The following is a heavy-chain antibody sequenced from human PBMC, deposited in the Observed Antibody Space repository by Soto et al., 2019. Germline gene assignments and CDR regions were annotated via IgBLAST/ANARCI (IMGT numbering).Heavy chain of an antibody. V-gene: IGHV3-7*05. J-gene: IGHJ6*02. CDR1: GFTFSTYW. Sequence: EVQLVESGGGLVQPGGSLRLSCAASGFTFSTYWMNWVRQAPGKGLEWVANIKEDGSEAYYVDSVKGRFTISRDNAKNSLYLDMNSLRGEETAVYYCARDWGAPGRGSAFGYYYHFGMDVWGQGTTVTVPS. CDR3: ARDWGAPGRGSAFGYYYHFGMDV. CDR2: IKEDGSEA. D-gene: IGHD3-16*01.